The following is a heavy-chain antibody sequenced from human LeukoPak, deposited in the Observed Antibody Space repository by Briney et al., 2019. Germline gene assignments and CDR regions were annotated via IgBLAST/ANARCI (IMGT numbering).Heavy chain of an antibody. CDR2: INSDGSST. V-gene: IGHV3-74*01. CDR1: GFTFSNYW. CDR3: AKVGVIAATGWFDP. D-gene: IGHD2-15*01. Sequence: GGSLRLSCAASGFTFSNYWMHWVRQTPGKGLVWVSRINSDGSSTTYADAVKGRFTIPRDNAKNTLYLQMNSLRAEDTAVYYCAKVGVIAATGWFDPWGQGTLVTVSS. J-gene: IGHJ5*02.